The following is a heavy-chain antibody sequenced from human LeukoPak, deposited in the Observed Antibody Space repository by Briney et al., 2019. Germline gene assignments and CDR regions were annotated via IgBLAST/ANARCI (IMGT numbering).Heavy chain of an antibody. CDR2: IRYDGSDK. CDR1: GFTFSSYG. CDR3: ARPSYSSGWSFFDY. J-gene: IGHJ4*02. D-gene: IGHD6-19*01. Sequence: GGSLRLSCAASGFTFSSYGMHWVRQAPGKGLEWVSFIRYDGSDKYYADSVRGRFTISRDNSKNTLHLQINSLRGEDTAVYYCARPSYSSGWSFFDYWGQGTLVTVSS. V-gene: IGHV3-30*02.